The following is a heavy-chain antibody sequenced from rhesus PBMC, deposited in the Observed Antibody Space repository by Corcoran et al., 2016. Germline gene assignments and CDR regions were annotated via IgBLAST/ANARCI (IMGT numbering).Heavy chain of an antibody. V-gene: IGHV4-99*01. CDR1: GYSISSGYY. Sequence: QVQLQESGPGLVKPSEPLSLTCAFSGYSISSGYYWGWTRQPPGKGLEWFGYIGGGSGSTTTNPTIKSRVTISKDTSSNQFSLKLSSVTAADTAVYYCARQPVAANYGLDSWGQGVVVTVSS. CDR3: ARQPVAANYGLDS. CDR2: IGGGSGST. J-gene: IGHJ6*01. D-gene: IGHD4-29*01.